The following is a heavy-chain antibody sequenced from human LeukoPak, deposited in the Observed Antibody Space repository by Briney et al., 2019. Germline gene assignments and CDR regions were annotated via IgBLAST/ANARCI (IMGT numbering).Heavy chain of an antibody. Sequence: GGSLRLCCAASGFTFSTYAMAWVRQAPGKGLEWVSAFSGSGETYYADSVKGRFTISRDNSKNTLYLQMNSLRADDTALYYCAKDLRLSVGTSPFDYWGQGTLVTVSS. CDR1: GFTFSTYA. CDR2: FSGSGET. CDR3: AKDLRLSVGTSPFDY. D-gene: IGHD4-23*01. J-gene: IGHJ4*02. V-gene: IGHV3-23*01.